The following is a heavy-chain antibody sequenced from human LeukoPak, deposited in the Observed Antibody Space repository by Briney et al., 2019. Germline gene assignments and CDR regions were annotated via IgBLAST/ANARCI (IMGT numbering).Heavy chain of an antibody. CDR2: IYYSGGT. J-gene: IGHJ3*02. Sequence: SETLSLTCAVSGGSITNGGYSWSWIRQPPGKGLEWIGYIYYSGGTYYNPSIKSRVTISVDTSKDQFSLKLSSVTAADTAVYYCARDWAVGGLSHHDAFDIWGQGTMVTVSS. V-gene: IGHV4-30-4*07. CDR3: ARDWAVGGLSHHDAFDI. CDR1: GGSITNGGYS. D-gene: IGHD2-15*01.